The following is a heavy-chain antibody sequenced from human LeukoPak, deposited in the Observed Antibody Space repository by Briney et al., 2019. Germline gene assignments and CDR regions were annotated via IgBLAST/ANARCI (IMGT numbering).Heavy chain of an antibody. D-gene: IGHD3-10*01. CDR2: ISWNSGSI. CDR1: GFTFDDYA. Sequence: GRSLRLSCAASGFTFDDYAMHWVRQAPGKGLEWVSGISWNSGSIGYADSVKGRFTISRDNAKNSLYLQMNSLRAEDTALYYCAKDMNTYYYGSGSYYEGSFDYWGQGTLVTVCS. V-gene: IGHV3-9*01. J-gene: IGHJ4*02. CDR3: AKDMNTYYYGSGSYYEGSFDY.